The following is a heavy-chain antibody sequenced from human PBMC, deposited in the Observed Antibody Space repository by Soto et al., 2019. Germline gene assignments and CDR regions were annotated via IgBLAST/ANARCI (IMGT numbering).Heavy chain of an antibody. D-gene: IGHD4-4*01. CDR3: VKPPVITASYYYHMDV. Sequence: GGSLRLSCAASGFTFSTYPMSWVRQAPGKGLEWVSGISGSGISTYYTDSVKGRFTISRDNSKNTVFLQMNSLRDEDTALYYCVKPPVITASYYYHMDVWGQGTTVTVSS. J-gene: IGHJ6*03. CDR1: GFTFSTYP. V-gene: IGHV3-23*01. CDR2: ISGSGIST.